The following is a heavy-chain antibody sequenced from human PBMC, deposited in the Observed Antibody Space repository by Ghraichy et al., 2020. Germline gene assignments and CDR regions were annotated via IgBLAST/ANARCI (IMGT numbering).Heavy chain of an antibody. Sequence: GGSLRLSCAASGFTFSNCWMNWVRQAPGKGLEWVANIKQDGSEKYYVDSVKGRFTISRDNAKNSLYLQMNSLRAEDTAVYYCASGDSPSLFAYWGQGTLVTVSS. D-gene: IGHD4-17*01. CDR1: GFTFSNCW. CDR2: IKQDGSEK. V-gene: IGHV3-7*01. CDR3: ASGDSPSLFAY. J-gene: IGHJ4*02.